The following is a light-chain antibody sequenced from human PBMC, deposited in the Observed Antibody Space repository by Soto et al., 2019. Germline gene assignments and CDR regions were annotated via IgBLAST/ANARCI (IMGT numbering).Light chain of an antibody. CDR2: AAS. V-gene: IGKV1-12*01. CDR1: QSIYKW. Sequence: DIQMSQSRSSVSGSIGDRVTIGCLASQSIYKWLVWYQEKTGKAPKLLIYAASSLQSGVPSRLRGSGYGTDLTITISSMKNEDFATYYCQQADSFPPSFGGGTKVDIK. CDR3: QQADSFPPS. J-gene: IGKJ4*01.